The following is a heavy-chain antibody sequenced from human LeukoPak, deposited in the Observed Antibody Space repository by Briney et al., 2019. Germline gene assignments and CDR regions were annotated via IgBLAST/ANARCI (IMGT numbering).Heavy chain of an antibody. CDR1: GYTFTGYY. CDR2: INPNTGGT. Sequence: GASVKVSCKASGYTFTGYYMHWVRQAPGQGLESMGRINPNTGGTTDAQKFQGRVTMTRDTSISTAYMELSSLTSDDTAVYYCATGATLDFDYWGQGTLVTVSS. D-gene: IGHD1-26*01. V-gene: IGHV1-2*06. J-gene: IGHJ4*02. CDR3: ATGATLDFDY.